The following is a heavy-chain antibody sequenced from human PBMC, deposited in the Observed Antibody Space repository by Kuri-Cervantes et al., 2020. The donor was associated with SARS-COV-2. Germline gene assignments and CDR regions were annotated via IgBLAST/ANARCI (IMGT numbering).Heavy chain of an antibody. CDR2: ISYDGSNK. CDR3: ARSIVVVPAPFDY. D-gene: IGHD2-2*01. V-gene: IGHV3-30-3*01. CDR1: GLTFSSYA. J-gene: IGHJ4*02. Sequence: GESLKISCAASGLTFSSYAMHWVRQAPGKGLEWVAVISYDGSNKYYADSVKGRFTISRDNSKNTLYLQMNSLRAEDTAVYYCARSIVVVPAPFDYWGQGTLVTVSS.